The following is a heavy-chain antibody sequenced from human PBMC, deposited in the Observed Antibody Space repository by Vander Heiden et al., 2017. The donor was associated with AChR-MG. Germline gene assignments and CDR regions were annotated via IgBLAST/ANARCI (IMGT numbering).Heavy chain of an antibody. CDR3: ARDLPGWYANHNWFDP. CDR1: GGSISSYY. Sequence: QVQLQESGPGLVKPSETLSLTCTVSGGSISSYYWSWIRQPAGEGLEWIGRIYTSGSTNYNPSLKSRVTMSVDTSKNQFYLKLTSVTAADTAMYYCARDLPGWYANHNWFDPWGQGTLVTVSS. CDR2: IYTSGST. J-gene: IGHJ5*02. V-gene: IGHV4-4*07. D-gene: IGHD6-19*01.